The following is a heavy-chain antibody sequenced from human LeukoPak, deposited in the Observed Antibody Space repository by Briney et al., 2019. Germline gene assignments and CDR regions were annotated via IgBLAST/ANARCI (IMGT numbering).Heavy chain of an antibody. Sequence: SVKVSCKASGGTFSSYAISWVRQAPGQGLEWMGGIIPIFGTANYAQKFQGRVTITTDESTSTAYMELSSLRSEDTAVYYCARRPYYYDSSGYQLGAFDIWGQGTMVTVSS. V-gene: IGHV1-69*05. J-gene: IGHJ3*02. CDR1: GGTFSSYA. D-gene: IGHD3-22*01. CDR2: IIPIFGTA. CDR3: ARRPYYYDSSGYQLGAFDI.